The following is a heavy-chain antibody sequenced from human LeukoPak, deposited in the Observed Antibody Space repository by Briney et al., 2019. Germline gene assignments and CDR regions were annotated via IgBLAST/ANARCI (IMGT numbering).Heavy chain of an antibody. Sequence: SETLSLTWTVSGGSIGSGDYYWSWIRQPPGKGLEWIGYIYYSGSTYYNPSLKSRVTISVDTSKNQFSLKLSSVTAADTAVYYCARWGGDVDIWGQGTMVTVSS. CDR2: IYYSGST. CDR1: GGSIGSGDYY. J-gene: IGHJ3*02. D-gene: IGHD2-21*02. V-gene: IGHV4-30-4*01. CDR3: ARWGGDVDI.